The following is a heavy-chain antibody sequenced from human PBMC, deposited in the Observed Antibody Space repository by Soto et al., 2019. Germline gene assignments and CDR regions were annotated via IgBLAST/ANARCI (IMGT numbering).Heavy chain of an antibody. V-gene: IGHV3-72*01. CDR2: SRDKGNSYST. D-gene: IGHD1-7*01. J-gene: IGHJ4*02. Sequence: EVQLVESGGGLVQPGGSLRLSCAGSGFTFSDYYIDWVRQAPGKGLEWVGRSRDKGNSYSTDYAASVKGRFTVSRDASKNSLYRQRNSLKTEDTALYYFTRSIPGTTSSDYWGQGTLVTVSS. CDR3: TRSIPGTTSSDY. CDR1: GFTFSDYY.